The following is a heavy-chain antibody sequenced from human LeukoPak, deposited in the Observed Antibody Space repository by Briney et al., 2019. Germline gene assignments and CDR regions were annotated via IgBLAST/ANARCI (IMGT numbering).Heavy chain of an antibody. J-gene: IGHJ6*03. CDR2: IYYNGIP. CDR1: GGSISSYY. V-gene: IGHV4-59*01. CDR3: AQAPSDYYMDV. Sequence: SETLSLTCTVSGGSISSYYWSWIRQPPGKGLEWIGYIYYNGIPNYSPSLKSRVTISLDTSKNQFSLKLSTVTAEDTAVYYCAQAPSDYYMDVWGKGTTVTVSS.